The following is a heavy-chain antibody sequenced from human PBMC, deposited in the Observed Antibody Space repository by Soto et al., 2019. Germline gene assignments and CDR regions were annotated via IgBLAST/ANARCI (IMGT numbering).Heavy chain of an antibody. J-gene: IGHJ4*02. CDR1: GYDFTTYG. CDR2: ISAHNGNT. CDR3: ARGRCGDY. V-gene: IGHV1-18*01. Sequence: ASVKVSCKGSGYDFTTYGITWVRQAPGQGLEWMAWISAHNGNTDYAQKLQGRVTVTRDTSTSTAYMELRSLRSDDTAVYYCARGRCGDYWGQGALVTSPQ.